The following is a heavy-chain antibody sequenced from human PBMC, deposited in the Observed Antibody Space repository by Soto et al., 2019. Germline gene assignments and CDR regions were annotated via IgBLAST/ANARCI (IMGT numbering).Heavy chain of an antibody. Sequence: PSETLSLTCTVSGGSISSGGYYWSWIRQHPGKGLEWIGYIYYSGSTYYNPSLKSRVTISVDTSKNQFSLKLSSVTAADTAVYYCAREEGCSSTSCLYYFDYWGQGTLVTVS. V-gene: IGHV4-31*03. J-gene: IGHJ4*02. CDR3: AREEGCSSTSCLYYFDY. CDR2: IYYSGST. CDR1: GGSISSGGYY. D-gene: IGHD2-2*01.